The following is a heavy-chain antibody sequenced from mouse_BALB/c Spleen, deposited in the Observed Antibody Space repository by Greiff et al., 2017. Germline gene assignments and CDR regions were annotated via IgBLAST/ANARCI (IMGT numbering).Heavy chain of an antibody. D-gene: IGHD1-1*01. CDR2: INPYNDGT. Sequence: VQLQQSGPELVKPGASVKMSCKASGYTFTSYVMHWVKQKPGQGLEWIGYINPYNDGTKYNEKFKGKATLTSDKSSSTAYMELSSLTSEDSAVYYCARGTIYYYFAYWGQGTLVTVSA. CDR1: GYTFTSYV. V-gene: IGHV1-14*01. J-gene: IGHJ3*01. CDR3: ARGTIYYYFAY.